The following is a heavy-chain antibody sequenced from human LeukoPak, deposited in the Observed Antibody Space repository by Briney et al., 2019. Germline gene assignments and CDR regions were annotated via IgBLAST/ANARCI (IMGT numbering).Heavy chain of an antibody. V-gene: IGHV3-23*01. Sequence: PGGSLRLSCTAPGFTFNNNAMSWVRRAPGKGLEWVSAINGGGDATEYTDSVKGRFTISRDNSKNTLYLQMNSLRPEDTAVYYCARCTASCYANAFDVWGQGTLLTVSS. CDR3: ARCTASCYANAFDV. CDR1: GFTFNNNA. J-gene: IGHJ3*01. CDR2: INGGGDAT. D-gene: IGHD2-2*01.